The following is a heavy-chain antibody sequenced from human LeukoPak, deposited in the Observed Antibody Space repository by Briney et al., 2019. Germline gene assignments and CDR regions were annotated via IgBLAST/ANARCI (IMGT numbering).Heavy chain of an antibody. CDR3: VRDGEGVAISVNYWFDP. Sequence: GASVKVSCKASVFTFTSYDINWGRQASGQGLEWMGWMNPNNGNTGYAQKFQGRVTMTRDTSISTAYMELRGLRSEDTAVYYCVRDGEGVAISVNYWFDPWGQGTLVTVSS. V-gene: IGHV1-8*01. CDR1: VFTFTSYD. CDR2: MNPNNGNT. J-gene: IGHJ5*02. D-gene: IGHD3-10*01.